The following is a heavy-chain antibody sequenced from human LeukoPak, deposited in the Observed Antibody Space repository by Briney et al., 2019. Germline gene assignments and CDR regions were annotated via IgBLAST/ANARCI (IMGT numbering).Heavy chain of an antibody. D-gene: IGHD1-26*01. V-gene: IGHV3-23*01. CDR2: ISGSGGST. Sequence: GGSLRLSCAASGFTFSSYAMSWVRQAPGKGLEWVSAISGSGGSTYYADSVKGRFTISRDNSKNMLYLQMNSLRAEDTAVYYCAKEVRIVGATSLDYWGQGTLVTVSS. CDR3: AKEVRIVGATSLDY. CDR1: GFTFSSYA. J-gene: IGHJ4*02.